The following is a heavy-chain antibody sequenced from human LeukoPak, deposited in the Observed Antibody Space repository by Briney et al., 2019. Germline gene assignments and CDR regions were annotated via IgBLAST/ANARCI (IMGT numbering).Heavy chain of an antibody. CDR2: IYYSGST. J-gene: IGHJ2*01. CDR3: ARDTLRYFDL. V-gene: IGHV4-31*03. Sequence: SQTLSLTCTVSGGSISSGGYYWSWIRQHPGKGLEWIGYIYYSGSTYYNPSLKSRVTISVDTSKNQFSLKLGSVTATDTAVYYCARDTLRYFDLWGRGTLVTVSS. CDR1: GGSISSGGYY.